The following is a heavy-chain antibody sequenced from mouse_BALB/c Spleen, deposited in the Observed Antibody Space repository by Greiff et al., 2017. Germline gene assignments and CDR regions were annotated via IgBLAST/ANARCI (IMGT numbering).Heavy chain of an antibody. J-gene: IGHJ1*01. CDR3: ARETTVDWYFDV. D-gene: IGHD1-1*01. CDR1: GFTFSSYG. V-gene: IGHV5-6*01. Sequence: EVQGVESGGDLVKPGGSLKLSCAASGFTFSSYGMSWVRQTPDKRLEWVATISSGVSYTYYPDSVKGRFTISRDNAKNNLYLQMSSLKSEDTAMYYCARETTVDWYFDVWGAGTTVTVSS. CDR2: ISSGVSYT.